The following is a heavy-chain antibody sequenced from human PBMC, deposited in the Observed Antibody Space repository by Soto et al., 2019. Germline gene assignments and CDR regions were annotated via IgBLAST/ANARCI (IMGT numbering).Heavy chain of an antibody. CDR2: ISSSGSTI. V-gene: IGHV3-48*03. D-gene: IGHD2-15*01. Sequence: PVGSLRLSCAASGFTFSSYEMNWVRQAPGKGLEWVSYISSSGSTIYYADSVKGRFTISRDNAKNSLYLQMNSLRAEDTAVYYCARGELGYCSGGSCYSPIITGAYYGMDVWGQGTTVTVSS. J-gene: IGHJ6*02. CDR3: ARGELGYCSGGSCYSPIITGAYYGMDV. CDR1: GFTFSSYE.